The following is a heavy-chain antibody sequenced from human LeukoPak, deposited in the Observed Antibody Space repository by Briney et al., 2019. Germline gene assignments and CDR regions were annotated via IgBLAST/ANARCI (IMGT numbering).Heavy chain of an antibody. CDR2: ISSSSSYI. J-gene: IGHJ4*02. V-gene: IGHV3-21*01. CDR3: ARRAPSHDFDD. Sequence: GGSLRLSCAASGFTFSSYSMNWVRQAPGKGLEWVSSISSSSSYIYYADSVKGRFTISRDNAKNSLYLQMNSLRVEDTALYYCARRAPSHDFDDWGQGTLVTVSS. CDR1: GFTFSSYS.